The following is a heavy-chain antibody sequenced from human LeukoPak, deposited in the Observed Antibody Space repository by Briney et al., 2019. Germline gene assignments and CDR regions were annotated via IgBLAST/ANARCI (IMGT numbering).Heavy chain of an antibody. CDR3: ARIYGSGSYYIDY. J-gene: IGHJ4*02. CDR2: ISSSSSTI. CDR1: GFTFSSYA. D-gene: IGHD3-10*01. V-gene: IGHV3-48*01. Sequence: PGGSLRLSCAASGFTFSSYAMSWVRQAPGKGLEWVSYISSSSSTIYYADSVKGRFTISRDNSKNTLYLQMNSLRAEDTAVYYCARIYGSGSYYIDYWGQGTLVTVSS.